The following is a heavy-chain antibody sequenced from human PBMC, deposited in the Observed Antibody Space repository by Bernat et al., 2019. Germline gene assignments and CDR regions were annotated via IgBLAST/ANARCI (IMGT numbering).Heavy chain of an antibody. J-gene: IGHJ4*02. Sequence: QVQLVQSGAEVKKPGASVKVSCKASGYTFTSYAMHWVRQAPGQRPEWMGWINTGNGNTKYLQNFQGGVTITRDTSASTAYMELSSLRSDDTAIYYGVGGVTTGYWGQGTLVTVSS. CDR1: GYTFTSYA. CDR2: INTGNGNT. V-gene: IGHV1-3*04. D-gene: IGHD4-17*01. CDR3: VGGVTTGY.